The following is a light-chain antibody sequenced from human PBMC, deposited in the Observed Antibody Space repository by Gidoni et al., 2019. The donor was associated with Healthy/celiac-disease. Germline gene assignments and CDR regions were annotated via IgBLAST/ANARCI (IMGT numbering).Light chain of an antibody. V-gene: IGKV2-28*01. CDR2: LGS. CDR3: MQALQTPPT. J-gene: IGKJ1*01. CDR1: QSLLHSNGYNY. Sequence: DIVMTQSPLSLPVTPGEPASISCRSSQSLLHSNGYNYLDWYLQKPGQSPQLLNYLGSNRASGVPDRCSGSGSGTDITLKISRVEAEDVGVYYWMQALQTPPTFGQGTKVEIK.